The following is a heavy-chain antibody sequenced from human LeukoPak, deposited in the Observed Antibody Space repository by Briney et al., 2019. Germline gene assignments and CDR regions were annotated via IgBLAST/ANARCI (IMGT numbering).Heavy chain of an antibody. Sequence: GGSLRLSCAASGFTFSSYGMHWVRQAPGKGLEWVAVIWYDGSNKYYADSVKGRFTISRDNSKNTLYLQMNSLRAEDTAVYYCAKERGYYYDSSGLYPWGQGTLVTVSS. CDR1: GFTFSSYG. CDR2: IWYDGSNK. V-gene: IGHV3-33*06. D-gene: IGHD3-22*01. CDR3: AKERGYYYDSSGLYP. J-gene: IGHJ5*02.